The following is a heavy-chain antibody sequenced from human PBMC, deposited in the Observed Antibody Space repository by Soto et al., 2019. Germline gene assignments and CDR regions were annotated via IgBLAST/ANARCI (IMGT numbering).Heavy chain of an antibody. J-gene: IGHJ4*02. V-gene: IGHV1-2*02. CDR1: GYTFTGYY. Sequence: GASVKVSCKASGYTFTGYYMHWVRPAPGQGREWMGWLNPNSGGTNYAQKFQGRVTMTTGTSTRTADMERRSLRSDDTAVYYCARGRGGPSIRNYYLEYLGQGTMVTVAS. D-gene: IGHD2-2*02. CDR3: ARGRGGPSIRNYYLEY. CDR2: LNPNSGGT.